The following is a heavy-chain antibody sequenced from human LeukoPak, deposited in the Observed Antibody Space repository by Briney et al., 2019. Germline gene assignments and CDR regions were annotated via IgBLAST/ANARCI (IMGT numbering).Heavy chain of an antibody. Sequence: GGSLRLSCAASGFTFSSYSMQWVRQTPGKGLEWVGIMSNGGENTSYGEAVKGRFTISRDNSQNTLYLQMNSLRPEDTAVYYCAKGGASVTRYVDYWGQGTLVTVSS. CDR2: MSNGGENT. CDR1: GFTFSSYS. CDR3: AKGGASVTRYVDY. D-gene: IGHD4-17*01. V-gene: IGHV3-30*18. J-gene: IGHJ4*02.